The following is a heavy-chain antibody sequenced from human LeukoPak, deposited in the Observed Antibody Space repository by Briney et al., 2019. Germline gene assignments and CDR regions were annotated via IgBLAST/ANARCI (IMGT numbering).Heavy chain of an antibody. Sequence: SETLSLTCTVSGYSITNDYFWGWIRQPPGKGLEWLGSIHHSGITYIFGPLNSRVTMSLDTSKNQFSLGLSSVTAADTAVYYCARIKAATSADFWGHGTLVTVSS. V-gene: IGHV4-38-2*02. CDR3: ARIKAATSADF. CDR2: IHHSGIT. J-gene: IGHJ4*01. D-gene: IGHD2-15*01. CDR1: GYSITNDYF.